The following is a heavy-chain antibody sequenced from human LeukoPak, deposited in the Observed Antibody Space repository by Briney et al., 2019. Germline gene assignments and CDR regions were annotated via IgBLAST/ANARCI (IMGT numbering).Heavy chain of an antibody. D-gene: IGHD4-17*01. J-gene: IGHJ4*02. V-gene: IGHV1-18*01. CDR2: IDAYNGKT. CDR3: TRDPDGDYDFDY. Sequence: ASVKVSCKAAGFTFTSYGISXXXXAPGXXXXXXGWIDAYNGKTNYAKNXQGXITVTRXXSTKMAYMELRSLRSDDTAVYYCTRDPDGDYDFDYWGQGTLVTVSS. CDR1: GFTFTSYG.